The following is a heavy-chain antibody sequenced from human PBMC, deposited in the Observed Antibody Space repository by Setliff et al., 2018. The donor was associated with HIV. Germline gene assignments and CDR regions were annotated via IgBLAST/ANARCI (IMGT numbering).Heavy chain of an antibody. Sequence: ASVKVSCKASGYSSTTFGITWVRQAPGQGLEWMGIINPSGGSTNYAQKFQDRVTMTRDTSTTTVYMDLRSLRSEDTAVYYCARARGRLSDFDIWGQGTMVTVSS. CDR3: ARARGRLSDFDI. CDR2: INPSGGST. V-gene: IGHV1-46*01. CDR1: GYSSTTFG. D-gene: IGHD3-10*01. J-gene: IGHJ3*02.